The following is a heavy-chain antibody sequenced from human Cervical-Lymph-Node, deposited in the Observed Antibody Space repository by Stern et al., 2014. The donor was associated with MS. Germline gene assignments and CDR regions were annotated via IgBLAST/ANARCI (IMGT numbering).Heavy chain of an antibody. CDR3: AATSHVGYFDY. J-gene: IGHJ4*02. D-gene: IGHD1-26*01. CDR1: GFTFTSSA. CDR2: IVVVSGNT. V-gene: IGHV1-58*01. Sequence: QLEEAGPEVKKPGTSVKVSCKASGFTFTSSAVQWVRQARGQRLEWIGWIVVVSGNTNYAQKFQERVTITRDMSASTAYMELSSLRSEATAVYYCAATSHVGYFDYWGQGTLVTVSS.